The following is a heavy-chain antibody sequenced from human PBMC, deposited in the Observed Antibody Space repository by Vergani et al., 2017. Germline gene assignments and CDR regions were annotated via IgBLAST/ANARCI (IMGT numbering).Heavy chain of an antibody. CDR2: INHSGST. D-gene: IGHD2/OR15-2a*01. V-gene: IGHV4-34*01. CDR1: GGSFSGYY. J-gene: IGHJ6*03. Sequence: QVQLQQWGAGLLKPSETLSLTCAVYGGSFSGYYWSWFRQPPGQGLEWIGEINHSGSTNYNPSLKSRVTISVDTSKNQFSLKLSSVSAADTAVYYCARARKEFYCFYYVDVWGKGP. CDR3: ARARKEFYCFYYVDV.